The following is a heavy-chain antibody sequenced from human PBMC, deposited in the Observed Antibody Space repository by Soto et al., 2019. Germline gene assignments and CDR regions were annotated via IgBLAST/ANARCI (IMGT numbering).Heavy chain of an antibody. J-gene: IGHJ6*02. CDR3: ARLAEWEYYDGMDV. V-gene: IGHV3-73*02. Sequence: EVQLVESGGGLVQPGGSLKLSCAVSGFTFSVSAIHWVRQASGKGLEWVGRIRSKADNYATAYGASVKGRFSISRDDSKNTAYLQMSNLNPEDTAVYYCARLAEWEYYDGMDVWGQGTTVTVSS. CDR1: GFTFSVSA. CDR2: IRSKADNYAT. D-gene: IGHD1-26*01.